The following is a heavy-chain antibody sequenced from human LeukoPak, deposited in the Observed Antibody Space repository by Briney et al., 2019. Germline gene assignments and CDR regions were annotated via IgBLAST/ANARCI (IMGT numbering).Heavy chain of an antibody. CDR1: GYTFTGYY. V-gene: IGHV1-2*02. D-gene: IGHD3-10*01. CDR2: INPNTGGT. Sequence: ASVKVSCKASGYTFTGYYMHWVRQAPGQGLEWMGWINPNTGGTNYAQRFQGRVTMTRDTSISTAYMELSRLRSDDTAVYYCARSSGYTRFDAFDIWGQGTMVTVSS. J-gene: IGHJ3*02. CDR3: ARSSGYTRFDAFDI.